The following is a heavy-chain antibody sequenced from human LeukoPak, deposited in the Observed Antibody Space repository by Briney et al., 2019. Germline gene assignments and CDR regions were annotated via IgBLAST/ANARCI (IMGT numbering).Heavy chain of an antibody. D-gene: IGHD2-15*01. CDR3: ARGGGFDT. CDR2: ISAGGGST. J-gene: IGHJ5*02. V-gene: IGHV3-23*01. CDR1: GSTFSSYA. Sequence: PGGSLRLSCTASGSTFSSYAMSWVRQAPGKGLEYVSTISAGGGSTLYADSMKGRSAISRDNSRNTVYLQMNSLRVEDTAVYYCARGGGFDTWGQGTLVTVSS.